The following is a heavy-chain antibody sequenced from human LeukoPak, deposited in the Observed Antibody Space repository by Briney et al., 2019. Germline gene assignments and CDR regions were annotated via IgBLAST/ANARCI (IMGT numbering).Heavy chain of an antibody. V-gene: IGHV3-23*01. CDR1: EFTFSSYA. Sequence: GGSLRLSCAASEFTFSSYAMSWVRQAPGKGLKWVSAISGSDDSTYYADSVKGRFTISRDNSQNTLYLQMNSLRVEDTAVYYCTKGLWAGVSAARDWGQGTLVTVSS. CDR3: TKGLWAGVSAARD. CDR2: ISGSDDST. J-gene: IGHJ4*02. D-gene: IGHD2-8*01.